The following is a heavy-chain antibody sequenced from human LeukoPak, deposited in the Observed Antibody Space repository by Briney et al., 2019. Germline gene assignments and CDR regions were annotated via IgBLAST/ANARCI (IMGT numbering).Heavy chain of an antibody. D-gene: IGHD3-22*01. V-gene: IGHV4-59*01. CDR2: IYYSGST. CDR1: GVSIRNYF. Sequence: PSETLSLTCRVSGVSIRNYFWSWIRQTPGTGLEWIGYIYYSGSTNYNPSLKSRVTISVDTSKNQFSLRLSSVTAADTAVYYCARVIGDYDRRGLKNPYYFDYWGQGTLVTVSS. CDR3: ARVIGDYDRRGLKNPYYFDY. J-gene: IGHJ4*02.